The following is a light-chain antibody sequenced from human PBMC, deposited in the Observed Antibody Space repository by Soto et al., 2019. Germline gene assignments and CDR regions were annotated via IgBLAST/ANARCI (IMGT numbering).Light chain of an antibody. V-gene: IGKV1-33*01. CDR2: DAS. CDR1: QDISNY. Sequence: DIQMTQSPSSLSASVGDRVTITCQASQDISNYLSWYQQKPGKAPKLLIYDASNLETGVPSRFSGSGSGTDFTFTISSLQPEDIATYYCQQYDNLPPPITFGLGTRLEIK. J-gene: IGKJ5*01. CDR3: QQYDNLPPPIT.